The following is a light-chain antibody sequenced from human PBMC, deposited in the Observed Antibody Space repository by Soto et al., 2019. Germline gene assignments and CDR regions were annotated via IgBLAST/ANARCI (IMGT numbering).Light chain of an antibody. J-gene: IGKJ1*01. V-gene: IGKV3-20*01. CDR2: GAS. CDR3: QQYGSSGT. CDR1: QSVSNNY. Sequence: EIVWTQSQGTLSLSPAERATLSCRASQSVSNNYLAWYHQKPGQAPRLLIYGASNWATGIPDRFSGSGSGTDFTLTISRLEPKYLTVYYCQQYGSSGTFVQGTKVDIK.